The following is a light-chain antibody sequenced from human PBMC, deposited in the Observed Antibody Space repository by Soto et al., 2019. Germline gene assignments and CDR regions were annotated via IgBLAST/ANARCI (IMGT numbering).Light chain of an antibody. Sequence: EIVMTQSPVTLSVPPGERATLSCRASQTISTKLAWYQQKPGQAPRLLIYGASTRATGVPARFSGSGSGTEFTLTISRVQSEDFAVYYCQQYNDWPPKRTFGQGTKVDVK. CDR1: QTISTK. J-gene: IGKJ1*01. CDR3: QQYNDWPPKRT. CDR2: GAS. V-gene: IGKV3-15*01.